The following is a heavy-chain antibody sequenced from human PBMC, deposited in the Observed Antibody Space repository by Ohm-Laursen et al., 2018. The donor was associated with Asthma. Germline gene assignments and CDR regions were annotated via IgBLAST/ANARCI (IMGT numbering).Heavy chain of an antibody. CDR1: GFTFRSYA. V-gene: IGHV3-33*06. CDR2: IWYGGSNK. J-gene: IGHJ4*02. Sequence: SLRLSCTASGFTFRSYAMHWVRQAPGKGLEWVAVIWYGGSNKYYADSVKGRFTISRDIAKNTLYLEMNSLRAEDTAVYYCAKDSSEVVAADEYWGQGTLVTVSS. CDR3: AKDSSEVVAADEY. D-gene: IGHD2-15*01.